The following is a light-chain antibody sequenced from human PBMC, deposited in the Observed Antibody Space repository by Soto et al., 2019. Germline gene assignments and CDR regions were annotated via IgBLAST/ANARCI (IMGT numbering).Light chain of an antibody. Sequence: DIVMTQSPLSLPVTPGEPASISCRSSQSLLDSNGYNYLEWYLQKPGQSPQLLIYLASNRASGVPDRFSGSGAGTDVTLKISRVEAEDVGVYYCMQARQTLPRTFGQGTKVEIK. J-gene: IGKJ1*01. CDR1: QSLLDSNGYNY. CDR2: LAS. V-gene: IGKV2-28*01. CDR3: MQARQTLPRT.